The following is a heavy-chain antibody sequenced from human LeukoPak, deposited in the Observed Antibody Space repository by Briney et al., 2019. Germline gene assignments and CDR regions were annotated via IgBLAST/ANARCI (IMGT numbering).Heavy chain of an antibody. CDR2: ISSSSSYI. J-gene: IGHJ4*02. CDR1: GFTFSSYS. D-gene: IGHD6-19*01. Sequence: GGSLRLSCAASGFTFSSYSMNWVRQAPGKGLEWVSSISSSSSYIYYADSVKGRFTISRDNAKNSLYLQMNSLRAEDTAVYYCARDGLWSSGWARHYFDYWGQGTLVTVSS. V-gene: IGHV3-21*01. CDR3: ARDGLWSSGWARHYFDY.